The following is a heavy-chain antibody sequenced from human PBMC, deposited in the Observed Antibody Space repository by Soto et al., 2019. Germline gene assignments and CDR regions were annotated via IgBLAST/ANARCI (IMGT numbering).Heavy chain of an antibody. D-gene: IGHD6-19*01. Sequence: PGGALRLSCAASGFTVSSNYMSWVRQVPGKGLEWVSVIYSGGSTYYADSVKGRFTISRDNSKNTLYLQMNSLRAEDTAEYYCTRHSRRWDFDYWSQGTLVTVSS. CDR3: TRHSRRWDFDY. CDR1: GFTVSSNY. J-gene: IGHJ4*02. CDR2: IYSGGST. V-gene: IGHV3-53*01.